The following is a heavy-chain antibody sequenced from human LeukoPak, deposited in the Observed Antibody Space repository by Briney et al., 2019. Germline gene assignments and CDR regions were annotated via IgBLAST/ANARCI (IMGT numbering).Heavy chain of an antibody. CDR1: GFTFSSYA. CDR3: AKAPERYYDILTGYPNWFDP. D-gene: IGHD3-9*01. CDR2: ISGSGGST. Sequence: GGSLRLSCAASGFTFSSYAMSWVRQAPGKGLEWVSAISGSGGSTYYADSVKGRFTISRDNSKNTLYLQMNSLRAEDTAVYYSAKAPERYYDILTGYPNWFDPWGQGTLVTVSS. V-gene: IGHV3-23*01. J-gene: IGHJ5*02.